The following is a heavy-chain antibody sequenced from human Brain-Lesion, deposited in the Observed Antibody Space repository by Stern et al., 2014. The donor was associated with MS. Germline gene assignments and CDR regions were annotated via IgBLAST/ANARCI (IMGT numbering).Heavy chain of an antibody. CDR1: GGSVSSTSYA. D-gene: IGHD2-15*01. Sequence: QVQLQESGPGLVKPSETLSLTCTVAGGSVSSTSYAWAWIRQPPGKGLEWIGTIYYSGNTYYSPPLKSPLPISLAPPKNHSPRQWRSVTAADTAVYYCAGEEDIRYCSGGSCTGNWFDPWGQGTLVTVSS. CDR2: IYYSGNT. J-gene: IGHJ5*02. CDR3: AGEEDIRYCSGGSCTGNWFDP. V-gene: IGHV4-39*02.